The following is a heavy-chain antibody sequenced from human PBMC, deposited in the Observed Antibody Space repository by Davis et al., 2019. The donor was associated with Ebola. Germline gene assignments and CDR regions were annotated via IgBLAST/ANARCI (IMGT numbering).Heavy chain of an antibody. D-gene: IGHD1-14*01. J-gene: IGHJ5*02. CDR3: ARDPQGGIPRFDP. CDR1: GYTFTGYY. V-gene: IGHV1-2*02. CDR2: INPNSGGT. Sequence: AASVKVSCKASGYTFTGYYMHWVRQAPGQGLEWMGWINPNSGGTNYAQKFQGRVTMTRDTSISTAYMELSRLRSDDTAVYYCARDPQGGIPRFDPWGQGTLVTVSS.